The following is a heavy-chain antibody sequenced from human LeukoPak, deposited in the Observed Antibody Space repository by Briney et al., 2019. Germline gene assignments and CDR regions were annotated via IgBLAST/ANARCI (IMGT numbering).Heavy chain of an antibody. J-gene: IGHJ4*02. CDR1: GGSISSGGYY. V-gene: IGHV4-31*03. Sequence: SETLSLTCTVSGGSISSGGYYWSWIRQHPGKGLEWIGYIYYSGSTYYNPSLKSRVTISVDTSKNQFSLKLSSVTAADTAVYYCARFCSGYADEIDYWGQGTLVTVSS. CDR2: IYYSGST. CDR3: ARFCSGYADEIDY. D-gene: IGHD5-12*01.